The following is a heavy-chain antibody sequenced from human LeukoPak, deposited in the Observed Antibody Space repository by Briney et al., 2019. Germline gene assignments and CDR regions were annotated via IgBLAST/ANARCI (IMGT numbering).Heavy chain of an antibody. V-gene: IGHV3-74*01. D-gene: IGHD3-16*01. J-gene: IGHJ3*02. CDR1: GFTVSSYW. Sequence: GGSLRLSCAASGFTVSSYWMHWVRQGPGKGLVWISRINSDGSSTSYADSVKGRFTISRDNAKNTLHLQMNSLRAEDTAAYYCAKQSILITGRDDALNIWGQGTMVIVSS. CDR3: AKQSILITGRDDALNI. CDR2: INSDGSST.